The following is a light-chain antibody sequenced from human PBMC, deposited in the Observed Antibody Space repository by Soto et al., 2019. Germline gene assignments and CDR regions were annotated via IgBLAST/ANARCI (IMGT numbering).Light chain of an antibody. Sequence: EIKRTQSPSTLSASKRERVTITCRASQSLSGCLAWYQQKPGRAPKLLIYDTSSLTSGVPSRFSGSGSGTEFSLSISSLQPDDFATYYCQQYNSYSRTFGQGTKVDIK. CDR2: DTS. CDR3: QQYNSYSRT. CDR1: QSLSGC. V-gene: IGKV1-5*01. J-gene: IGKJ1*01.